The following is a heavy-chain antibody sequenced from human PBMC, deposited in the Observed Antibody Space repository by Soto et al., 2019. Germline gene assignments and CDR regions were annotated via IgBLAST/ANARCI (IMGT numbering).Heavy chain of an antibody. J-gene: IGHJ4*02. D-gene: IGHD3-22*01. V-gene: IGHV4-39*01. CDR3: AVYDSSGYYKRGDPGY. Sequence: SETLSLTCTVSGGSISSSSYYWGWIRQPPGKGLEWIGSIYYSGSTYYNPSLKSRVTIYVDTSKNQFSLKLSSVTAADTAVYYCAVYDSSGYYKRGDPGYWGQGTLVTVS. CDR2: IYYSGST. CDR1: GGSISSSSYY.